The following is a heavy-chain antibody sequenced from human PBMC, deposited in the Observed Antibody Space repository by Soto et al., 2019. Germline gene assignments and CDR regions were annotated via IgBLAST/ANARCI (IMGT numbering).Heavy chain of an antibody. CDR3: ARPFDIVVVPAAEDAFDI. CDR1: GYTFTSYA. D-gene: IGHD2-2*01. J-gene: IGHJ3*02. Sequence: ASVKVSCKASGYTFTSYAMHWVRQAPGQRLEWMGWINAGNGNTKYSQKFQGRVTITRDTSVSKAYMELSRLRSEDTAVYYCARPFDIVVVPAAEDAFDIWGQGTMVTVSS. CDR2: INAGNGNT. V-gene: IGHV1-3*01.